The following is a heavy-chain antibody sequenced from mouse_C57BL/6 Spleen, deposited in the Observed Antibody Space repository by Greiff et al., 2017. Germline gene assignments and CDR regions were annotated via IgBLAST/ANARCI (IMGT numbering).Heavy chain of an antibody. D-gene: IGHD2-4*01. CDR1: GYTFTDYY. V-gene: IGHV1-77*01. CDR2: IGPGSGST. J-gene: IGHJ4*01. CDR3: ERGVYYDYRNCAIDY. Sequence: QVQLKQPGAELVKPGASVKISCKASGYTFTDYYINWVKQRPGQGLEWIGKIGPGSGSTYYNEKFKGKATLTADKSSSTAYMPLSSLTSEDSAVYSGERGVYYDYRNCAIDYGGQGTSVTVSS.